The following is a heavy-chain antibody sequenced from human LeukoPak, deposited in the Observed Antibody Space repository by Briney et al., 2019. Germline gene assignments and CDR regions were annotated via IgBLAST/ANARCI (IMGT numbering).Heavy chain of an antibody. Sequence: GSLRLSCAASGFTFSSYSMNWVRQAPGKGLEWVSYISSSSSTIYYADSVKGRFTISRDNAKNSLYLQMNSLRAEDTAVYYCARVAKERVGGVYYFDYWGQGTLVTVSS. V-gene: IGHV3-48*01. D-gene: IGHD1-1*01. CDR2: ISSSSSTI. J-gene: IGHJ4*02. CDR1: GFTFSSYS. CDR3: ARVAKERVGGVYYFDY.